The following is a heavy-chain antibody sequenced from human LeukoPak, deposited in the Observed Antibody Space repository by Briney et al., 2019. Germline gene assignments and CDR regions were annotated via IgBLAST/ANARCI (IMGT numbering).Heavy chain of an antibody. Sequence: SETLSLTCAVYGGSFSGYYWSWIRQPPGKGLEWIGEINHSGSTNYNPSLKSRVTISVDTSKNQFSLKLSSATAADTAVYYCARGRLVVITTWGQGTLVTVSS. V-gene: IGHV4-34*01. D-gene: IGHD3-22*01. CDR3: ARGRLVVITT. CDR2: INHSGST. J-gene: IGHJ5*02. CDR1: GGSFSGYY.